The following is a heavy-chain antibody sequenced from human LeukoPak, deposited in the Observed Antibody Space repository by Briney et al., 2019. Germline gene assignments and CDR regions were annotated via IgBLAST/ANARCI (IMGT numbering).Heavy chain of an antibody. V-gene: IGHV4-38-2*02. Sequence: SETLSLTCTVSGYSISSGYYWGWIRQPPGKGLEWIGHMYHSGSTYNNPSLKSRVTISVDTSKNQFSLKLTSVTAADTAVYYCARLIDSSGWFETGDYWGQGTLVTVSS. CDR2: MYHSGST. J-gene: IGHJ4*02. CDR1: GYSISSGYY. CDR3: ARLIDSSGWFETGDY. D-gene: IGHD6-19*01.